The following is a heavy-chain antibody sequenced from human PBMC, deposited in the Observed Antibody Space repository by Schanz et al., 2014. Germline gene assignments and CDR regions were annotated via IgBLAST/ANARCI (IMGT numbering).Heavy chain of an antibody. V-gene: IGHV3-48*02. Sequence: EVQLVESGGGLVQPGGSLRLSCAASGFTVSSNYMSWVRQAPGKGLEWVSYISRSSSTIYYTDSVKGRFTISRDNAKNSVFLQMNGLRDEDTAVYYCATETYSSSWCFDYWGQGTLVTVSS. CDR1: GFTVSSNY. D-gene: IGHD6-13*01. J-gene: IGHJ4*02. CDR2: ISRSSSTI. CDR3: ATETYSSSWCFDY.